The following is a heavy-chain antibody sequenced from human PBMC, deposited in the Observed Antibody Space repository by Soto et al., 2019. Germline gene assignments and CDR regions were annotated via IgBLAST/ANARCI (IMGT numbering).Heavy chain of an antibody. Sequence: GGSLRLSCVTSGFTFSRNTMNWVRQAPGKGLEWVASITSSGSYVYYADSVKGRFSASRDNAKNALSLQMDSLRPDDTAIYFCVKAEGIEPMDVWGQGTTVTVSS. V-gene: IGHV3-21*01. CDR2: ITSSGSYV. CDR3: VKAEGIEPMDV. D-gene: IGHD2-15*01. CDR1: GFTFSRNT. J-gene: IGHJ6*02.